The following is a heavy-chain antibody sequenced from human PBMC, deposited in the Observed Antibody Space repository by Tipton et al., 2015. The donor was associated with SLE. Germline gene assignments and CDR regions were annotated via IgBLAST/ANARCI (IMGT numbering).Heavy chain of an antibody. CDR2: INHSGST. CDR3: AGGNSYYFDY. V-gene: IGHV4-34*01. Sequence: LRLSGAVYGGSFSGYYWSWIRQPPGKGLEWIGEINHSGSTNYNPSLKSRVTISVDTSKNQFSLKLSSVTAADTAVYYCAGGNSYYFDYWGQGTLVTASS. D-gene: IGHD4-23*01. CDR1: GGSFSGYY. J-gene: IGHJ4*02.